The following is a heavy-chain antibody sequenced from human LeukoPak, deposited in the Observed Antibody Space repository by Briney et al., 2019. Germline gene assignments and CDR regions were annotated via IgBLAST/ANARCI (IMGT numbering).Heavy chain of an antibody. J-gene: IGHJ4*02. CDR1: GFTFSDYY. CDR2: ISGSGTTM. V-gene: IGHV3-11*01. Sequence: GGSLRLSCAASGFTFSDYYMSWIRQAPGKGLEWVSYISGSGTTMYYADSVKGRFTISRDNAKNSLYLQMNSLRAEDTAVYYCATSSRKKFDYWGQGTLVTVSS. CDR3: ATSSRKKFDY. D-gene: IGHD1-14*01.